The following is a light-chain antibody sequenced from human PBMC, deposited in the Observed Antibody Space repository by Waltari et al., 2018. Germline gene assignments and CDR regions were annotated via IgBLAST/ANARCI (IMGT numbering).Light chain of an antibody. J-gene: IGKJ4*01. CDR1: QSVSSN. Sequence: EIVMTQSPATLSVSPGERATLSCRASQSVSSNLGWYQQKPGQAPRLLIYGASTRATGIPARFSGSGSGTDFTLTISSLQPEDFATYYCQQSYSTPALTFGGGTKVEIK. CDR2: GAS. CDR3: QQSYSTPALT. V-gene: IGKV3-15*01.